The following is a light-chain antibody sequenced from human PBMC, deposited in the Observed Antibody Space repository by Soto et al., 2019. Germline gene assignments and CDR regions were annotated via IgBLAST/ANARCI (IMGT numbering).Light chain of an antibody. CDR1: QSISSY. CDR2: PAS. CDR3: QQSYSTPRT. V-gene: IGKV1-39*01. Sequence: DIQMTQSPSSLSASVGDRVTITCRASQSISSYLNWYQQKPGKAPKLLIYPASSLQSGVPARFSGGGSGTDFTLTISSLQPEDFATYYCQQSYSTPRTFGQGTKVDIK. J-gene: IGKJ1*01.